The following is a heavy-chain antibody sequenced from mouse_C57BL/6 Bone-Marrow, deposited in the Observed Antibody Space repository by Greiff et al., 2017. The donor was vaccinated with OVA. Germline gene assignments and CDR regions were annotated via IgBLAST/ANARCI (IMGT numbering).Heavy chain of an antibody. V-gene: IGHV1-64*01. Sequence: QVQLQQPGAELVKPGASVKLSCKASGYTFTSYWMHWVKQRPGQGLEWIGMIHPNSGSTNYNEKFKSKATLTVDKSSSTAYMQLSSLTSEDSAVYYCARRGYYGSSRDDWGQGTTLTVSS. D-gene: IGHD1-1*01. CDR2: IHPNSGST. J-gene: IGHJ2*01. CDR1: GYTFTSYW. CDR3: ARRGYYGSSRDD.